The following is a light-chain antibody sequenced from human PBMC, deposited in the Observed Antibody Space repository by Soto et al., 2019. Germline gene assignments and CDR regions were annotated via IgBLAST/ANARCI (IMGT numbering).Light chain of an antibody. CDR2: GAS. CDR3: QQYGSSPWT. CDR1: QSVSSSY. Sequence: EVVLTQSPCTLSLSPGERATLSCRASQSVSSSYLAWYQQKPGQAPRLLIYGASSRATGIPDRFSGSGSGTDFTLTISRLEPEDFAVYYCQQYGSSPWTFGQGTKVHIK. J-gene: IGKJ1*01. V-gene: IGKV3-20*01.